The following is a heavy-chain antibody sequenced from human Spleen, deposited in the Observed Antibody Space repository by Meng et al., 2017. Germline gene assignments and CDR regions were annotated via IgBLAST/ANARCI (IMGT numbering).Heavy chain of an antibody. D-gene: IGHD3-10*01. CDR1: GFTFSTYE. V-gene: IGHV3-48*03. J-gene: IGHJ6*02. Sequence: GGSLRLSCVASGFTFSTYEMNWVRQAPGKGLEWISYISNSGNTIYYADSVKGRFSVSRDNTKNSLYLQMNSLRAEDTAVYYCAREGEGDYYYYYGMDVWGQGTAVTVSS. CDR2: ISNSGNTI. CDR3: AREGEGDYYYYYGMDV.